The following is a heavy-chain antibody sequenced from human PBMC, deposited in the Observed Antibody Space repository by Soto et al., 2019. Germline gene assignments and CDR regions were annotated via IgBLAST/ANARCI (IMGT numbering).Heavy chain of an antibody. CDR1: GYTFTSYA. J-gene: IGHJ4*02. V-gene: IGHV1-3*01. D-gene: IGHD5-18*01. CDR3: ATETPDTAMGYFDY. CDR2: INAGNGNT. Sequence: ASVKVSFKASGYTFTSYAMHWVRQAPGQRLEWMGWINAGNGNTKYSQKFQGRVTITRDTSASTAYMELSSLRSEDTAVYYCATETPDTAMGYFDYWGQGTLVTVSS.